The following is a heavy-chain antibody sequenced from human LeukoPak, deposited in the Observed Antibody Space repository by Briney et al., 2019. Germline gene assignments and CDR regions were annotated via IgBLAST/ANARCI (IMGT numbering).Heavy chain of an antibody. CDR3: ARYCSSNSCYSRGWANGFDP. D-gene: IGHD2-2*02. CDR2: IIPIFGTA. Sequence: SVKVSCKASGGTFSSYAISWVRQAPGQGLEWMGGIIPIFGTANYAQKFQGRVTITTDESTSTAYMELSSLRSEDTAVYYCARYCSSNSCYSRGWANGFDPWGQGTLVTVSS. J-gene: IGHJ5*02. CDR1: GGTFSSYA. V-gene: IGHV1-69*05.